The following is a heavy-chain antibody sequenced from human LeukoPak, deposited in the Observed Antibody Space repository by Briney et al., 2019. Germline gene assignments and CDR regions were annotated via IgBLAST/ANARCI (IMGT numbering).Heavy chain of an antibody. Sequence: SSETLSLTCTVSSGSINSYYWGWVRQPAGKGLEWIRRIYTTGTTNYSPSLKSRLSMSIDTSTNQFSLTLRSVTAADTAGYYCGRQGYTASYYFLDYWSQGTLVTVSS. CDR3: GRQGYTASYYFLDY. CDR1: SGSINSYY. CDR2: IYTTGTT. V-gene: IGHV4-4*07. J-gene: IGHJ4*02. D-gene: IGHD1-26*01.